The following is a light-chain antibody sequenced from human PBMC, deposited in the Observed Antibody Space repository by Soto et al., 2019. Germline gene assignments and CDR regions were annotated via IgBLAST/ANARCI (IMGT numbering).Light chain of an antibody. CDR1: QSLLHSNGYNY. J-gene: IGKJ1*01. CDR3: MHTLQAQPT. CDR2: LGS. Sequence: DIVMTQSPLSLPVTPGEPASISFRSSQSLLHSNGYNYLDWYLQKPGQSPQLLIYLGSNRASGVPERLSSSGSGRGFALKVSRVEAADVRVYHCMHTLQAQPTIGQGTQVHIK. V-gene: IGKV2-28*01.